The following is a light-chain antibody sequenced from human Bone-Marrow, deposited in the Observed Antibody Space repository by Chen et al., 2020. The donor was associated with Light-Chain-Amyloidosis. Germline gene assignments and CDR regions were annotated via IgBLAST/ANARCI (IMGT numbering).Light chain of an antibody. CDR1: SGDVGTYNY. CDR3: SSFTSSSSYV. Sequence: QSALTQPASVSGSLGQPITIFCTGTSGDVGTYNYVSWYQQHPGKAPKVMIYAVSNRPSGVSNRFSGSKSGNTASLTISGLQAEDEADYYCSSFTSSSSYVFGPGTKVTVL. V-gene: IGLV2-14*01. CDR2: AVS. J-gene: IGLJ1*01.